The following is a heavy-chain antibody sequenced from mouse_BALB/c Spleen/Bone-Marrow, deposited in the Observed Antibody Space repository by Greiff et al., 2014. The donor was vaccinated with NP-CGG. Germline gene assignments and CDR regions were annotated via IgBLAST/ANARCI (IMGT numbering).Heavy chain of an antibody. V-gene: IGHV1-14*01. CDR3: ARGNYYDYDYFDY. D-gene: IGHD2-4*01. CDR2: INPYNDGT. CDR1: GYTFTSYV. Sequence: EVQLQQSGPELVKPGASVKMSCKASGYTFTSYVMHWVKQKPGQGLEWIGYINPYNDGTTYNEKFKGKATLTSVKSSSTAYMELSSLTSEDSAVYYCARGNYYDYDYFDYWGQGTTLTVSS. J-gene: IGHJ2*01.